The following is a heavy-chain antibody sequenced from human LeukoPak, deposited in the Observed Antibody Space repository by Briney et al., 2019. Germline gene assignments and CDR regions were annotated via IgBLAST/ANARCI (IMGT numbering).Heavy chain of an antibody. V-gene: IGHV4-34*01. CDR1: GGSFSGYY. D-gene: IGHD2-15*01. CDR3: ARGLCSGGTCPWGYYFDY. J-gene: IGHJ4*02. Sequence: SETLSLTRAVYGGSFSGYYWSWIRQPPGKGLEWIGEINHSGSTNYNPSLKSRVTISVDTSKNQFSLKLSSVTAADTAVYYCARGLCSGGTCPWGYYFDYWGQGTLVTVSS. CDR2: INHSGST.